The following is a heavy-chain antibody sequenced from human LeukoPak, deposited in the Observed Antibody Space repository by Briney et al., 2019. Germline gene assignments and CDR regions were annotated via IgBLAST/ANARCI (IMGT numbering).Heavy chain of an antibody. V-gene: IGHV4-4*07. CDR1: GGSISSYY. Sequence: SETLSLTCTVPGGSISSYYWSWIRQPAGKGLEWIGRIYTSGSTNYNPSLKSRVTMSVDTSKNQFSLKLSSVTAADTAVYYCARDRWGIAAAGGGNWFDPWGQGTLVTVSS. D-gene: IGHD6-25*01. CDR2: IYTSGST. CDR3: ARDRWGIAAAGGGNWFDP. J-gene: IGHJ5*02.